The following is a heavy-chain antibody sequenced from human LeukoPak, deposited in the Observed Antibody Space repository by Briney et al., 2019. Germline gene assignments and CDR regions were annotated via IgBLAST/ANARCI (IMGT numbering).Heavy chain of an antibody. J-gene: IGHJ5*02. V-gene: IGHV3-30*18. CDR1: GFTSSSYG. D-gene: IGHD1-26*01. CDR3: AKDWSRYYSWFDT. CDR2: TSYDGSNK. Sequence: GGSLRLSCAASGFTSSSYGMHWVRQAPGKGLQWVAVTSYDGSNKYYADSVKGRFTISRDNSKNTLYLQMNRLRAEDTAVYYCAKDWSRYYSWFDTWGEGNLGTVSS.